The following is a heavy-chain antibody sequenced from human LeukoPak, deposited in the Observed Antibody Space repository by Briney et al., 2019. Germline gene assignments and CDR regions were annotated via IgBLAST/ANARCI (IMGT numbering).Heavy chain of an antibody. D-gene: IGHD3-9*01. CDR3: ARVALVKYYYHYYMDV. Sequence: ASVKVSCKASGYTFTSYDINWVRQATGQGLEWMGWMNPNSGNTGYAQKFQGRVTITRNTSISTAYMELSSLRSEDTAVYYCARVALVKYYYHYYMDVWGKGTTVTVSS. V-gene: IGHV1-8*03. CDR1: GYTFTSYD. CDR2: MNPNSGNT. J-gene: IGHJ6*03.